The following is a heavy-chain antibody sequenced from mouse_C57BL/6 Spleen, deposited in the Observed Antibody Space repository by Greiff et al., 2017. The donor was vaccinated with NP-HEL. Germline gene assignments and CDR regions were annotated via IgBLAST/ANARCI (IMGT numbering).Heavy chain of an antibody. D-gene: IGHD1-1*01. V-gene: IGHV14-1*01. J-gene: IGHJ4*01. CDR3: TTDYYGSRGAMDD. CDR2: IDPEDGDT. Sequence: VQLQQSGAELVRPGASVKLSCTASGFNIKDYYMHWVKQRPEQGLEWIGRIDPEDGDTEYAPKFQGKATMTADTSSNTAYLQLSSLTSEDTAVYYCTTDYYGSRGAMDDWGQGTSVTVSS. CDR1: GFNIKDYY.